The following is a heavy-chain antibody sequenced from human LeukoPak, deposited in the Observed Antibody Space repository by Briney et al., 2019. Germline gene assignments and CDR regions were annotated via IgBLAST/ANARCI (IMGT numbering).Heavy chain of an antibody. CDR2: INPNSGGT. V-gene: IGHV1-2*02. Sequence: GTSVKVSCKASGYTFTGYYMHWVRQAPGQGLEWMGWINPNSGGTNYAQKFQGRVTMTRDTSISTAYMELSRLRSDDTAVYYCALGYCSGGSSYSFDYWGQGTLVTVSS. J-gene: IGHJ4*02. D-gene: IGHD2-15*01. CDR1: GYTFTGYY. CDR3: ALGYCSGGSSYSFDY.